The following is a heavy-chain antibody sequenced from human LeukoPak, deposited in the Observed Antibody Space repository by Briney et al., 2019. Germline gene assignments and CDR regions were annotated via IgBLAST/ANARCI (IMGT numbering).Heavy chain of an antibody. J-gene: IGHJ6*04. CDR1: GGTFSSYA. V-gene: IGHV1-69*13. CDR2: IIPIFGTA. CDR3: ARQRIGLPAAKAFSWGSQKYYYYYGMDV. Sequence: GASVKVSCKASGGTFSSYAISWVRQAPGQGLEWMGGIIPIFGTANYAQKFQGRVTITADESTSTAYMELSSLRSEDTAVYYCARQRIGLPAAKAFSWGSQKYYYYYGMDVWGKGTTVTVSS. D-gene: IGHD2-2*01.